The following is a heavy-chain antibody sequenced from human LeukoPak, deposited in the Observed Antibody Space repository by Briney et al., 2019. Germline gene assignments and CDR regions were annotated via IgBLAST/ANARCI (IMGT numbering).Heavy chain of an antibody. CDR1: GFNFDEYA. Sequence: GGSLRLSCAAAGFNFDEYAMHWVRQVPGKGLEWVSGITWNSDTVGYADSVKGRFTISRDNAKNSLYLQMNSLRAEDTAVYYCGRAGTGYYYYYYMDVWGKGTTVTISS. CDR2: ITWNSDTV. V-gene: IGHV3-9*01. J-gene: IGHJ6*03. CDR3: GRAGTGYYYYYYMDV. D-gene: IGHD6-19*01.